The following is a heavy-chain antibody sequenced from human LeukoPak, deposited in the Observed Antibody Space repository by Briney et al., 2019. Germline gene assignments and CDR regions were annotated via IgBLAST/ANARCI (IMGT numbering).Heavy chain of an antibody. J-gene: IGHJ6*02. V-gene: IGHV3-30*03. CDR1: GFTFSSYG. CDR3: TREVLVRGVRYHGMDV. CDR2: ISYDGSNK. Sequence: QPGGSLRLSCAASGFTFSSYGMHWVRQAPGKGLEWVAVISYDGSNKYYADSVKGRFTISRDNSKNTLYLQMDSLRSEDTAVYFCTREVLVRGVRYHGMDVWGQGTTVTVSS. D-gene: IGHD3-10*01.